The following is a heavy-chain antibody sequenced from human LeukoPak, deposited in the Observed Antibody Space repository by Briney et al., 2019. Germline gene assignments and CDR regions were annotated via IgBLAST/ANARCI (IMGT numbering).Heavy chain of an antibody. D-gene: IGHD3-9*01. J-gene: IGHJ5*02. CDR1: GFTFSIYA. V-gene: IGHV3-23*01. CDR3: ARDAQPDTGYHIT. Sequence: GGTLRLSCAASGFTFSIYAMSWVRQAPGKGLEWVSAISVSGGSTYYADSVKGRFTISRDNSKNTLYLQMNSLRAEDTAVYYCARDAQPDTGYHITWGQGTLVTVSS. CDR2: ISVSGGST.